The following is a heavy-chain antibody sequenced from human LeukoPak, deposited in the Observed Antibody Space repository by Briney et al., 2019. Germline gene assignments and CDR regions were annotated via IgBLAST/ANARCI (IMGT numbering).Heavy chain of an antibody. CDR1: GFTFSDYY. D-gene: IGHD3-10*01. CDR3: ARYMVRGVISPFDY. CDR2: ISSSGSTI. V-gene: IGHV3-11*04. J-gene: IGHJ4*02. Sequence: GGSLRLSCAASGFTFSDYYMSWIRQAPGKGLEWVSYISSSGSTIYYTDSVKGRFTISRDNAKNSLYLQMNSLRAEDTAVYYCARYMVRGVISPFDYWGQGTLVTVSS.